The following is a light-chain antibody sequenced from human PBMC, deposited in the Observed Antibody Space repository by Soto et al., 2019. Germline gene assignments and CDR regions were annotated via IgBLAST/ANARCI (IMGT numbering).Light chain of an antibody. CDR2: EVS. Sequence: QSALTQPDSVSGSPGQSITISCTGTSSDVGAYNYVSWYQQHPGKAPKLIIYEVSYRPSGVSNRFSGSKSGNTASLTISGLQAEDEADYYCSSYTSIVTLIFGGGTKLTVL. CDR1: SSDVGAYNY. CDR3: SSYTSIVTLI. V-gene: IGLV2-14*01. J-gene: IGLJ2*01.